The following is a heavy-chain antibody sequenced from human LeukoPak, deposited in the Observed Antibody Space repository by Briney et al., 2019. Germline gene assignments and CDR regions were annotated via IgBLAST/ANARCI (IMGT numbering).Heavy chain of an antibody. CDR1: GFTFSNYW. CDR2: INKDGSIT. CDR3: AKDKSGVLLWFGELLASYFDY. J-gene: IGHJ4*02. D-gene: IGHD3-10*01. Sequence: GGSLRLSCVASGFTFSNYWMHWVGQAPGKGPEWVSRINKDGSITNFADSVKGRFTISRDNVKNTVYLQMNSLRAEDTAVYYCAKDKSGVLLWFGELLASYFDYWGQGTLVTVSS. V-gene: IGHV3-74*01.